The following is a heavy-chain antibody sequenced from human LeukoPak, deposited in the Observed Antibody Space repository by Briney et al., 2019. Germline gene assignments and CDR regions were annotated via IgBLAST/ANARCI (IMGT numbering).Heavy chain of an antibody. CDR1: GYTFTGYY. CDR2: INPNSGGT. V-gene: IGHV1-2*02. CDR3: ARGPSSSWEPALDY. Sequence: ASVKVSCKASGYTFTGYYMHWVRQAPGQGLEWMGWINPNSGGTNYAQKFQGRVTMTRETSISTAYMELIRLRSDDTAVYFCARGPSSSWEPALDYWGQGTLVTVSS. D-gene: IGHD6-13*01. J-gene: IGHJ4*02.